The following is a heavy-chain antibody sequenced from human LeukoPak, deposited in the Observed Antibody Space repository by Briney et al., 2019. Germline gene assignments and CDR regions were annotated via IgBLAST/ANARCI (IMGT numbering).Heavy chain of an antibody. J-gene: IGHJ4*02. CDR2: ISAYNGNT. CDR3: ARTPDIVVVPAAGFDY. V-gene: IGHV1-18*01. CDR1: GYTFTSYD. D-gene: IGHD2-2*01. Sequence: ASVKVSCKASGYTFTSYDINWVRQATGQGLEWMGWISAYNGNTNYAQKLQGRVTMTTDTSTTTAYMELRGLGSDDTAVYYCARTPDIVVVPAAGFDYWGQGTLVTVSS.